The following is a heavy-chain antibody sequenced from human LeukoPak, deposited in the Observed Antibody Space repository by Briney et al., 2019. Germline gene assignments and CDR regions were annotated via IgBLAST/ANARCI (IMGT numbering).Heavy chain of an antibody. V-gene: IGHV4-31*03. CDR1: GGSISSGGYY. J-gene: IGHJ6*03. D-gene: IGHD2-2*01. CDR2: IYYSGST. CDR3: ARVGVVPAAYSFSYYYYMDV. Sequence: SETLSLTCTVSGGSISSGGYYWSWIRQHPGKGLEWIGYIYYSGSTYYNPSLKSRVTISVDTSKNQFSLKLSSVTAADTAVYYCARVGVVPAAYSFSYYYYMDVWGKGTTVTVSS.